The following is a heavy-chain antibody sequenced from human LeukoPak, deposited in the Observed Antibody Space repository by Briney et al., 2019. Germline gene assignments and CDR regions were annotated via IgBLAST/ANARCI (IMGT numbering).Heavy chain of an antibody. Sequence: ASVKVSCKASGYTFSDYYIYWVRQAPGQGLEWMGWIDPNSGGTNYAQKFQGRVTMTRDTSTSTVYMELSSLRSEDTAVYYCARADYYGGEWFDPWGQGTLVTVSS. CDR2: IDPNSGGT. CDR3: ARADYYGGEWFDP. V-gene: IGHV1-2*02. CDR1: GYTFSDYY. D-gene: IGHD4-23*01. J-gene: IGHJ5*02.